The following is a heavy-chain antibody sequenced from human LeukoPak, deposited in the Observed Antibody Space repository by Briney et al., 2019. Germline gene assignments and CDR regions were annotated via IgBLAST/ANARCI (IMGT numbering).Heavy chain of an antibody. V-gene: IGHV3-23*01. Sequence: PGGSLRLSCIASGLTFSSYAMSWVRHAPGKGREWVSAISGNGGNTYYADSVKGRDTISRDNTKNALYLQMNSLRAEDTAVYHCAQIGGSGRKLYAFDIWGQGTMVTVSS. CDR1: GLTFSSYA. J-gene: IGHJ3*02. CDR3: AQIGGSGRKLYAFDI. CDR2: ISGNGGNT. D-gene: IGHD3-10*01.